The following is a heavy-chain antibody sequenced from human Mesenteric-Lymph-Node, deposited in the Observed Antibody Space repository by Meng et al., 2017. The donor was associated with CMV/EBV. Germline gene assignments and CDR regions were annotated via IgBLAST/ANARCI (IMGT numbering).Heavy chain of an antibody. Sequence: GSLRLSCAASGFTFSSYGMHWVRQAPGKGLEWVAFIRYDGSNKYYSDSVKGRFTIYRDDSKNTLFLQMNSLRGDDTAVYYCAKDRDIHGYYPLVDLDYWGQGTLVTVSS. CDR1: GFTFSSYG. CDR3: AKDRDIHGYYPLVDLDY. CDR2: IRYDGSNK. V-gene: IGHV3-30*02. D-gene: IGHD5-18*01. J-gene: IGHJ4*02.